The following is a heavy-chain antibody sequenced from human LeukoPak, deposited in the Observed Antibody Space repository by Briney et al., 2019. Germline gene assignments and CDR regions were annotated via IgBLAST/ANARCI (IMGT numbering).Heavy chain of an antibody. V-gene: IGHV4-4*07. Sequence: SETLSLTCTVSGGSISSYYWSWLRQPAGKGLEWIGRIYTSGSTNYNPSLKSRVTMSVDTSKNQFSLKLSSVTAADTAVYYCARDYSAYEEYFDYWGQGTLVTVSS. CDR1: GGSISSYY. D-gene: IGHD5-12*01. CDR3: ARDYSAYEEYFDY. CDR2: IYTSGST. J-gene: IGHJ4*02.